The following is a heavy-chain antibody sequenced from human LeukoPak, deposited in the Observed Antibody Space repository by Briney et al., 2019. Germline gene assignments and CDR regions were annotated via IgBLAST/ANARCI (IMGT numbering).Heavy chain of an antibody. V-gene: IGHV3-11*04. Sequence: GGSLRLSXAASGFTFSDYFMTWIRQAPGKGLEWVSCISSSGNAVYHADSVKGRFTISRDNAKNSLYLQLNSLRAEDTAVYYCARAFLDGFDIWGQGTMVTVSS. CDR2: ISSSGNAV. D-gene: IGHD2/OR15-2a*01. J-gene: IGHJ3*02. CDR1: GFTFSDYF. CDR3: ARAFLDGFDI.